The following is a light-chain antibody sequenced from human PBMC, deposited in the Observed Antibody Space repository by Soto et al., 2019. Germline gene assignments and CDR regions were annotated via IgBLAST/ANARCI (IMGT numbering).Light chain of an antibody. CDR2: KAS. CDR1: QSISSW. V-gene: IGKV1-5*03. Sequence: DIQMTQSPSTLSASVGDRVTITCRASQSISSWLAWYQQKPGKAPKLLIYKASSLESGVPSRCGGSGSGSDFTLTVSSLQTDDFAHYYCDHYNSSLYSFGQGPKLELK. J-gene: IGKJ2*01. CDR3: DHYNSSLYS.